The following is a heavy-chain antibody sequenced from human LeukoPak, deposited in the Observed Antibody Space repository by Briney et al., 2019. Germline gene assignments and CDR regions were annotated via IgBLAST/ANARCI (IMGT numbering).Heavy chain of an antibody. CDR1: GFSFSSYA. V-gene: IGHV3-23*01. CDR2: ISGGGVST. CDR3: AKVVRGINWGFDY. D-gene: IGHD7-27*01. J-gene: IGHJ4*02. Sequence: GGSLRLSCAASGFSFSSYAMSWVRQVPGKGLEWVSTISGGGVSTYYADSVKGRFTISRDNSKNTLYLQMNSLRAEDTAVYYCAKVVRGINWGFDYWGQGTLVTVSS.